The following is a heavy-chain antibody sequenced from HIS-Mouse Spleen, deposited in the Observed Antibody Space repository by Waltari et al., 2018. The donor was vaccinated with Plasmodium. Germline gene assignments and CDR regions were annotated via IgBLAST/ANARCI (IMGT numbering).Heavy chain of an antibody. CDR3: AILVQLEPPFDY. J-gene: IGHJ4*02. CDR2: MSGRGGST. V-gene: IGHV3-23*01. D-gene: IGHD1-1*01. CDR1: GFTFSSYA. Sequence: EVQLLESGGGLVQPGGSLRLSCAASGFTFSSYAMSWVRQAPGKGVEWVSAMSGRGGSTYYADSVKGRFTISRDNSKNTLYLQMNSLRAEDTAVYYCAILVQLEPPFDYWGQGTLVTVSS.